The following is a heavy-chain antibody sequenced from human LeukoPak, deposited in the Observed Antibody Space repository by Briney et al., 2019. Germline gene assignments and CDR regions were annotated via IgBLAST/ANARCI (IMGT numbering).Heavy chain of an antibody. CDR1: GFSFSDYG. CDR2: IWSDGSNK. J-gene: IGHJ4*02. V-gene: IGHV3-33*01. Sequence: GGSLRLSCAASGFSFSDYGMHWVRQAPGKGLEWVAVIWSDGSNKYYADSVKGRFTISRDNSKNTLYLQMNILRADDTAVYYCARIQPYDYWGQGTLVTVSS. CDR3: ARIQPYDY.